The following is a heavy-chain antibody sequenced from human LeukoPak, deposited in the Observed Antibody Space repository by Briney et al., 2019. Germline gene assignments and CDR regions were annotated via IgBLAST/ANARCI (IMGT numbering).Heavy chain of an antibody. Sequence: GASVKVSCKASGYTFTGYYMHWVRQAPGQGLEWMGWTNPNSGGTNYEQKFQGRVTMTRDTSISTAYMELSRLRSDDTAVYYCATDYGGNSVRSWGGVYWGQGTLVTVSS. CDR3: ATDYGGNSVRSWGGVY. V-gene: IGHV1-2*02. CDR2: TNPNSGGT. CDR1: GYTFTGYY. D-gene: IGHD4-23*01. J-gene: IGHJ4*02.